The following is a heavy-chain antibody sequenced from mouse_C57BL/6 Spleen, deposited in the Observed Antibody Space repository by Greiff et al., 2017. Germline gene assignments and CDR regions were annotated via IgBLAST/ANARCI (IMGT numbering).Heavy chain of an antibody. V-gene: IGHV5-4*01. CDR2: ISDGGSYT. Sequence: DVKLVESGGGLVKPGGSLKLSCAASGFTFSSYAMSWVRQTPEKRLEWVATISDGGSYTYYPDNVKGRFTISRDNAKNNLYLQMSHLKSEDTSMYYCARDRYYGSSYYFDYWGQGTTLTVSS. D-gene: IGHD1-1*01. J-gene: IGHJ2*01. CDR3: ARDRYYGSSYYFDY. CDR1: GFTFSSYA.